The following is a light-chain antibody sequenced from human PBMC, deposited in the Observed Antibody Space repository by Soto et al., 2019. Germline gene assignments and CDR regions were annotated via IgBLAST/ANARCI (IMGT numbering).Light chain of an antibody. CDR3: LQDHDDSWT. V-gene: IGKV1-5*01. CDR2: AAS. CDR1: QSIISW. J-gene: IGKJ1*01. Sequence: DIQMTQSPATLSASVGDRVTITCRASQSIISWLAWYQQKPGKAPTLLIYAASNLQSGVPSRFRGSRSGTEFTLTVSSLQPADFATYYCLQDHDDSWTFGQGTKVDI.